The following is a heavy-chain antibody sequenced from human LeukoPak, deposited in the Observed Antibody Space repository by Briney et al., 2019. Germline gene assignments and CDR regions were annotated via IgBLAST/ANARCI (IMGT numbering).Heavy chain of an antibody. V-gene: IGHV1-2*02. CDR2: INPNSGGT. CDR3: ARDLRSGSYRAPDDY. CDR1: GYTFTGYY. Sequence: ASVTVSFKASGYTFTGYYMHWVRQAPGQGLEWMGWINPNSGGTNYAQKFQGRVTMTRDTSISTAYMELSRLRSDDTAVYHCARDLRSGSYRAPDDYWGQGTLVTVSS. J-gene: IGHJ4*02. D-gene: IGHD1-26*01.